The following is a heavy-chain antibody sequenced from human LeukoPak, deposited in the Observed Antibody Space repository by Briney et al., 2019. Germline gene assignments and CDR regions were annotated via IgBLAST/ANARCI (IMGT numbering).Heavy chain of an antibody. CDR3: ARDRDVEMATIDLDY. CDR2: IIPILGIA. V-gene: IGHV1-69*04. D-gene: IGHD5-24*01. Sequence: SVKVSCKASGGTFSSYAISWVRQAPGQGHEWMGRIIPILGIANYAQKFQGRVTTTADKSTSTAYMELSSLRSEDTAVYYCARDRDVEMATIDLDYWGQGTLVTVSS. J-gene: IGHJ4*02. CDR1: GGTFSSYA.